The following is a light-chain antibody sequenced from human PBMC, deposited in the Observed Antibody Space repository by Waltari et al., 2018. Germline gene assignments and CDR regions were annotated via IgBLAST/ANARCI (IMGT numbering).Light chain of an antibody. CDR1: SSDLGGYNC. CDR3: SSYTSSSTLGV. CDR2: DVS. V-gene: IGLV2-14*01. Sequence: QSALTQPASVSGSPGQSNTISCTGTSSDLGGYNCVPWSQQHPGNAPKLMIYDVSKRPSGVSNRFSGSKSGNTASLTISGLQAEDEADYYCSSYTSSSTLGVFGGGTKLTVL. J-gene: IGLJ2*01.